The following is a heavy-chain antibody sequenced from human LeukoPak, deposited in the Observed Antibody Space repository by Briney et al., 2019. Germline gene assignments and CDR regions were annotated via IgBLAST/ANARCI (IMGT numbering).Heavy chain of an antibody. J-gene: IGHJ4*02. D-gene: IGHD4-11*01. CDR3: ARDLTTTVTMGY. CDR2: ISSRSRTI. Sequence: GGSLRLSCAASGFTFSNYHMNWVRQAPGKGLEWVSYISSRSRTIYYADSVKGRFTISRDNGKNSLYLQMNSLRDEDTAVYYCARDLTTTVTMGYWGQGTLVTVSS. V-gene: IGHV3-48*02. CDR1: GFTFSNYH.